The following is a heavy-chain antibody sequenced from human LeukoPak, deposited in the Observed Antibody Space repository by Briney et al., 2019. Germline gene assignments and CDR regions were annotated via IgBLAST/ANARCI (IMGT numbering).Heavy chain of an antibody. V-gene: IGHV1-2*02. CDR3: ARGGIAAAGIYLWYFDY. D-gene: IGHD6-13*01. CDR2: INPNSGGA. CDR1: GYTFTGYY. Sequence: ASVKVSCKASGYTFTGYYMHWVRQAPGQGLEWMGWINPNSGGANYAQKFQGRVTMTRDTSISTAYMELSRLRSDDTAVYYCARGGIAAAGIYLWYFDYWGQGTLVTVSS. J-gene: IGHJ4*02.